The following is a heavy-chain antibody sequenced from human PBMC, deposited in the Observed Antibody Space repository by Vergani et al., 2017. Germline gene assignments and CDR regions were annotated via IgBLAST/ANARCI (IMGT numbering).Heavy chain of an antibody. J-gene: IGHJ4*02. V-gene: IGHV3-21*01. Sequence: EVQLVESWGGLVKPGGSLRLSCAASGFTFSSYSMNWVRQAPGKGLEWVSSISSSSSYIYYADSVKGRFTISRDNAKNSLYLQMNSLRAEDTAVYYCARDHCSSTSCYRSFDYWGQGTLVTVSS. D-gene: IGHD2-2*01. CDR1: GFTFSSYS. CDR3: ARDHCSSTSCYRSFDY. CDR2: ISSSSSYI.